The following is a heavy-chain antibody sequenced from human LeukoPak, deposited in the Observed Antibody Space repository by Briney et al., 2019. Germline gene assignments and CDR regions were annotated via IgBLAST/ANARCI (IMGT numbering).Heavy chain of an antibody. CDR2: IYYSGST. CDR1: GDSISSSHYQ. J-gene: IGHJ4*02. V-gene: IGHV4-39*07. D-gene: IGHD2-2*01. CDR3: ARWSSTHFFDY. Sequence: SETLSLTCTVSGDSISSSHYQWGWIRQPPGRGLEWIGSIYYSGSTYYNPSLKSRVTISVATSKNQFSLRLSSVTAADTAMYYCARWSSTHFFDYWGQGTLVTVSS.